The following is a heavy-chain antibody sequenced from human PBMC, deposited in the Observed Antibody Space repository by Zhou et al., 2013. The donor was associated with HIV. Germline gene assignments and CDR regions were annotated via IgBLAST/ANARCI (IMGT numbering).Heavy chain of an antibody. V-gene: IGHV1-69*04. D-gene: IGHD6-6*01. J-gene: IGHJ6*03. Sequence: QVQLVQSGAEVKKPGSSVKVSCKASGGTFSSYAISWVRQAPGQGLEWMGRIIPILGIANYAQKFQGRVTITADKSTSTAYMELSSLRSEDTAVYYCATVPIPEYSSSSKYYYMDVWGKGTTGHRLL. CDR3: ATVPIPEYSSSSKYYYMDV. CDR2: IIPILGIA. CDR1: GGTFSSYA.